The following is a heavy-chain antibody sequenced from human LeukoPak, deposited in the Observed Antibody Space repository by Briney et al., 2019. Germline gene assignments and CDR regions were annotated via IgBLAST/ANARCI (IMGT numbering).Heavy chain of an antibody. J-gene: IGHJ4*02. Sequence: PSETLSLTCTVSGASITSYYWNWIREPPGKGLEWIGYMSYSGSSNYNPSLKTRVTISIDTSKNQFSPKLSSVTAADTAVYYCASHGVVTANFDYWGQGTLVTVSP. CDR1: GASITSYY. CDR3: ASHGVVTANFDY. D-gene: IGHD2-21*02. V-gene: IGHV4-59*01. CDR2: MSYSGSS.